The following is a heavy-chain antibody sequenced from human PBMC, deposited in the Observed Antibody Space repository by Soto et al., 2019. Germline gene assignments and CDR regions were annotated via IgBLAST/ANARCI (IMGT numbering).Heavy chain of an antibody. CDR1: GFIFSNYA. J-gene: IGHJ3*01. Sequence: SGGGLAQPGGSLSLSCAASGFIFSNYAMSWVRQAPGKALEWVSGISNSGSNTYYAASVKGRFTVSRDNSKNTLYLQMNSLSADDTAIYFCVKDFQRQWLAKDAFDFWGQGTMVTVSS. CDR3: VKDFQRQWLAKDAFDF. V-gene: IGHV3-23*01. CDR2: ISNSGSNT. D-gene: IGHD6-19*01.